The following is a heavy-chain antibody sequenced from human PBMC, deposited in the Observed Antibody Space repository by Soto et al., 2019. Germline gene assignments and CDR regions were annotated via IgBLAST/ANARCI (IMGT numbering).Heavy chain of an antibody. CDR2: ISYDGSNK. D-gene: IGHD5-18*01. CDR3: AKDLAVHGYSYGYYY. Sequence: GGSLRLSCAASGFTFSSYGMHWVRQAPGKGLEWVAVISYDGSNKYYADSVKGRFTISRDNSKNTLYLQMNSLRAEDTAVYYCAKDLAVHGYSYGYYYWGQGTLVTVSS. V-gene: IGHV3-30*18. CDR1: GFTFSSYG. J-gene: IGHJ4*02.